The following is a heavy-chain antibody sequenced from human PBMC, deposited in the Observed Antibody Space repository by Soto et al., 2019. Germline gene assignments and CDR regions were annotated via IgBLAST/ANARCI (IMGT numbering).Heavy chain of an antibody. V-gene: IGHV3-48*03. CDR2: ISGRGSTI. CDR1: GFTFSSYE. Sequence: ESGGDLVQPGGSLRLSCAASGFTFSSYEMIWVRQAPGKGLEGVSYISGRGSTIYYADSVKGRFTISRDNAKNSLYLQMNSLRAEDTAVYYCARVPPNFYYYGMDVW. CDR3: ARVPPNFYYYGMDV. J-gene: IGHJ6*01.